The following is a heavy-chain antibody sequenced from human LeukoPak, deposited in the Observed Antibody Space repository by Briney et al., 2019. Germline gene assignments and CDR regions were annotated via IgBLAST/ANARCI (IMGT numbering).Heavy chain of an antibody. D-gene: IGHD5-18*01. CDR3: TRLGTAMDKDEFQDY. J-gene: IGHJ4*02. V-gene: IGHV3-15*01. CDR1: GFTFSNAW. Sequence: GGSLRLSCAASGFTFSNAWMSWVRQAPGKGLEWVGRIKSKTDGGTTDYAAPVKGRFTISRDDSKNTAYLQMNSLKTEDTAVYYCTRLGTAMDKDEFQDYWGQGTLVTVSS. CDR2: IKSKTDGGTT.